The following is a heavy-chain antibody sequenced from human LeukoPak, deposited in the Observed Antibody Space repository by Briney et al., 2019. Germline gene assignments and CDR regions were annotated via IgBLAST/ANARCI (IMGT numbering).Heavy chain of an antibody. J-gene: IGHJ6*03. CDR1: GGSISSYY. V-gene: IGHV4-4*07. CDR3: ARDLVGATTRFYYYYMDV. Sequence: SETLSLTCTVSGGSISSYYWSWIRQPAGKGLEWIGRIYTSGSTNYNPSLKSRVTMSVDTSKNQFSLKLSSVTAADTAVYYCARDLVGATTRFYYYYMDVWGKGTTVTISS. D-gene: IGHD1-26*01. CDR2: IYTSGST.